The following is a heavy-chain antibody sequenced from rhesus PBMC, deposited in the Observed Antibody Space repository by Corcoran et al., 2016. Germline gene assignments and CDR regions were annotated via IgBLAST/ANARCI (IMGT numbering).Heavy chain of an antibody. D-gene: IGHD6-31*01. CDR3: AREGGSSGWYN. CDR1: GGSISRQY. Sequence: QVQLPESGPGLVKPLETLSLPCAVSGGSISRQYCSWIRQPPGQGLEWIGYIYGWGSSTNYNPSLKSRVTLSLDTSKNHVSLKLSAVTAADTAVYYCAREGGSSGWYNWGQGVLVTVSS. V-gene: IGHV4S11*01. CDR2: IYGWGSST. J-gene: IGHJ4*01.